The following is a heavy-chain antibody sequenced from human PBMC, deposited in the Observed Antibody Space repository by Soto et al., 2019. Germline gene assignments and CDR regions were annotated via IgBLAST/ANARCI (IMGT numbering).Heavy chain of an antibody. CDR2: ISYDGGEK. V-gene: IGHV3-30-3*01. J-gene: IGHJ6*02. Sequence: QVQLVESGGGVVQPGRSLRLSCATSGFAFGPYAMHWVRQAPGKGLEWLAVISYDGGEKFYADSVKGRFTISRDNYKSTLYLQMNSLRPEDTAVFYCTRDLVAGDYAYYYGMDVWGQGTTVTVSS. CDR3: TRDLVAGDYAYYYGMDV. D-gene: IGHD6-19*01. CDR1: GFAFGPYA.